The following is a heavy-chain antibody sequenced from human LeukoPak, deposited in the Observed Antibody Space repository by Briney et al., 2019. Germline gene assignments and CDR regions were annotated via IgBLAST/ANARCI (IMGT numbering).Heavy chain of an antibody. CDR2: ISGSGGST. V-gene: IGHV3-23*01. D-gene: IGHD3-3*01. Sequence: GGSLRLSCAASGFTFSSYAMSWVRQAPGKGLEWVSAISGSGGSTYYADSVKGRFTISRDNSKNTLYLQMNSLRAEDTAVYYCAKDTIFGVVIPVYYFDYWGQGTLVTVSS. CDR1: GFTFSSYA. J-gene: IGHJ4*02. CDR3: AKDTIFGVVIPVYYFDY.